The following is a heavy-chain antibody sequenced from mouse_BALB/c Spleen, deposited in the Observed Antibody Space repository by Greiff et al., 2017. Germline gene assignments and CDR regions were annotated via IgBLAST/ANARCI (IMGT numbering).Heavy chain of an antibody. CDR1: GFSLSTSGMG. J-gene: IGHJ4*01. Sequence: QVTLKECGPGILQPSQTLSLTCSFSGFSLSTSGMGVSWIRQPSGKGLEWLAHIYWDDDKRYNPSLKSRLTISKDTSRNQVFLKITSVDTADTATYYCARSPITTVVPYAMDYWGQGTSVTVSS. CDR2: IYWDDDK. V-gene: IGHV8-12*01. D-gene: IGHD1-1*01. CDR3: ARSPITTVVPYAMDY.